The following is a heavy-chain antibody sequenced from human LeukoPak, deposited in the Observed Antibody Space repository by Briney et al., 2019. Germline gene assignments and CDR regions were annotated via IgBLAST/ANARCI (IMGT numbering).Heavy chain of an antibody. D-gene: IGHD3-3*01. CDR3: ARDTVGKYYDFWSGYYKGYYYYYMDV. V-gene: IGHV3-21*01. Sequence: GGSLRLSCAASGFTFSSYSMNWVRQAPGKGLEWVSSISSSSYIYYADSVKGRFTISRDNAKNSLYLQMNSLRAEDTAVYYCARDTVGKYYDFWSGYYKGYYYYYMDVWGKGTTVTVSS. J-gene: IGHJ6*03. CDR1: GFTFSSYS. CDR2: ISSSSYI.